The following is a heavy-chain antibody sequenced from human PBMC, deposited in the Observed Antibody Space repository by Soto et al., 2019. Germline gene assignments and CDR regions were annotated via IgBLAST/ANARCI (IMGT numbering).Heavy chain of an antibody. CDR2: ISSSSSYI. CDR3: ARWYSSGWYDYYYYYGMDV. D-gene: IGHD6-19*01. J-gene: IGHJ6*02. Sequence: PGESLTISCAASGFTFSSYSMNWVRQAPGKGLEWVSSISSSSSYIYYADSVKGRFTISRDNAKNSLYLQMNSLRAEDTAVYYCARWYSSGWYDYYYYYGMDVWGQGTTVTVS. CDR1: GFTFSSYS. V-gene: IGHV3-21*01.